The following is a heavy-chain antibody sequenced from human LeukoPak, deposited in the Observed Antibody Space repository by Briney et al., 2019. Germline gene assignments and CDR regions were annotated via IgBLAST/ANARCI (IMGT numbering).Heavy chain of an antibody. D-gene: IGHD2/OR15-2a*01. V-gene: IGHV3-7*01. CDR1: GFTYSRFW. Sequence: PGGSLRLSRAVSGFTYSRFWMTWVRQAPGKGLEWVANIKQDGREKNYVDSVKGRFTISRDNAKNSLYLQMNSLRAEDTAVYYCARVSMGNAFDIWGQGTMVTVSS. J-gene: IGHJ3*02. CDR2: IKQDGREK. CDR3: ARVSMGNAFDI.